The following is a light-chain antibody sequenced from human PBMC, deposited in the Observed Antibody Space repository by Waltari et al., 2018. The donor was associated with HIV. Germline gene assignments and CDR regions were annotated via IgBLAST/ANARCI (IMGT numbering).Light chain of an antibody. CDR1: SGHSNHP. Sequence: QLVLTHSPSASASLRASVKLTCTLSSGHSNHPIACHQHQPEKGPRYLMRLNSDGSYLKGDGTPDRFSGSSSGAERYLIISSLQSEDEADYYCQTWTTGIVLFGGGTKLTVL. CDR2: LNSDGSY. J-gene: IGLJ2*01. V-gene: IGLV4-69*01. CDR3: QTWTTGIVL.